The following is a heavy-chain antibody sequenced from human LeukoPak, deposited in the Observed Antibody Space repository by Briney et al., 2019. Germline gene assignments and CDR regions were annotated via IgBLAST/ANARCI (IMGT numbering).Heavy chain of an antibody. CDR2: INPSGGST. CDR3: AREGSSKVTAFDY. V-gene: IGHV1-46*01. D-gene: IGHD6-6*01. CDR1: GYTFTSYY. Sequence: GASVKVSCKASGYTFTSYYMHWVRQAPGEGLEWMGIINPSGGSTSYAQKFQGRVTMTRDMSTSTVYMELSSLRSEDTAVYYCAREGSSKVTAFDYWGQGTLVTVSS. J-gene: IGHJ4*02.